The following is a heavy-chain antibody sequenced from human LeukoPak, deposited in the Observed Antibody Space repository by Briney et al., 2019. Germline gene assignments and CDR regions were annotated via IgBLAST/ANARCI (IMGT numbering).Heavy chain of an antibody. CDR3: ANHVAAPLSNPFLDYYFDY. Sequence: GGSLRLSCAASGFTFSTYDMHWVRQAAGKGLEWVSRVGTAGDTSYQDSVKGRFTVSRGDARNSLYLQMNSLTDGDAAVYYCANHVAAPLSNPFLDYYFDYWGQGTLVTVSS. V-gene: IGHV3-13*01. D-gene: IGHD6-19*01. CDR1: GFTFSTYD. J-gene: IGHJ4*02. CDR2: VGTAGDT.